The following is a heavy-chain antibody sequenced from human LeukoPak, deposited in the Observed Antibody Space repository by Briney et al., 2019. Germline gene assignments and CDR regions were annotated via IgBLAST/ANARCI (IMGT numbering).Heavy chain of an antibody. CDR3: ARDGDSSPFDY. CDR1: GSTFSSYA. D-gene: IGHD3-22*01. J-gene: IGHJ4*02. Sequence: PGGSLRLSCAASGSTFSSYAMHWVRQAPGKGLEWVAVISYDGSNKYYADSVKGRFTISRDNSKNTLYLQMNSLKAEDPAVYYCARDGDSSPFDYWGQGTLVTASS. V-gene: IGHV3-30*07. CDR2: ISYDGSNK.